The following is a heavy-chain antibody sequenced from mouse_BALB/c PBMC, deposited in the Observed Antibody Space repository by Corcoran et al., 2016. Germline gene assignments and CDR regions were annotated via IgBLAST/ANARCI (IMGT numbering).Heavy chain of an antibody. CDR2: IDPANGNT. CDR1: GFNIKDTY. J-gene: IGHJ1*01. CDR3: ARWDWYFDV. Sequence: EVQLQQSGAELVKPGASGKLSCTASGFNIKDTYMHWVKHRPEQGLEWIGRIDPANGNTKYDPKFQGKATITADTSSNTAYLQLSSLTSEDTAVYYCARWDWYFDVWGAGTTVTVSS. V-gene: IGHV14-3*02.